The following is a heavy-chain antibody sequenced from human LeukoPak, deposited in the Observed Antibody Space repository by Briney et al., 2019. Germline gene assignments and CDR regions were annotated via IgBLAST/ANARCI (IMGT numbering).Heavy chain of an antibody. J-gene: IGHJ6*02. Sequence: GESLKISCEAPGYRFTTYWIAWVRQMRGKGLEWMGIIYPDYSDTRYSPSFQGQVTISDDQSVSTAYLQWNSLKASDSAMDYCVRQWSDSSRPVEVIDVWRHGTTVTVSS. D-gene: IGHD3-3*01. CDR3: VRQWSDSSRPVEVIDV. V-gene: IGHV5-51*01. CDR1: GYRFTTYW. CDR2: IYPDYSDT.